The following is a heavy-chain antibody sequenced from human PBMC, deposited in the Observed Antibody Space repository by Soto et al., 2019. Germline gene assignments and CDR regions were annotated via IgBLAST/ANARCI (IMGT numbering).Heavy chain of an antibody. Sequence: EVQLVESGGGLVQPGGSLRLSCAASGFTFSSYSMNWVRQAPGKGLEWVSYISSSSSTIYYADSVKGRFTISRDNAKNSLYLQMNSLRDEDTAVYYCARDAATLGEPGDTFDYWGQGTLVTVSS. CDR3: ARDAATLGEPGDTFDY. V-gene: IGHV3-48*02. CDR2: ISSSSSTI. CDR1: GFTFSSYS. J-gene: IGHJ4*02. D-gene: IGHD3-16*01.